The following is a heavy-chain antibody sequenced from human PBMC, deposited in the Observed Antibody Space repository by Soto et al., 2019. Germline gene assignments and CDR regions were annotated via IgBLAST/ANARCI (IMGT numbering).Heavy chain of an antibody. J-gene: IGHJ4*02. D-gene: IGHD2-15*01. CDR1: GFTFSNAW. CDR2: IKSKTDGGTT. CDR3: TTDGVGYCSGGSCYADGIDY. Sequence: EVQLVESGGGLVKPGGSLRLSCAASGFTFSNAWMNWVRQAPGKGLEWVGRIKSKTDGGTTDYAAPVKGRFTISRDDSKNTRYLQMNSLKTEDTAVYYCTTDGVGYCSGGSCYADGIDYWGQGTLVTVSS. V-gene: IGHV3-15*07.